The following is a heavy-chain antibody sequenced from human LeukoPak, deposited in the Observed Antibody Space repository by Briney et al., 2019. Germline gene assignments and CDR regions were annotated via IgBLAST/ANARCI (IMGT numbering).Heavy chain of an antibody. CDR2: ISAYNGNT. V-gene: IGHV1-18*01. Sequence: GVSVKVSCKASGYTFTSYGISWVRQAPGQGLEWMGWISAYNGNTNYAQKLQGRVTMTTDTSTSTAYMELRSLRSDDTAVYYCARDTEYYYDSSGYPPFDYWGQGTLVTVSS. D-gene: IGHD3-22*01. J-gene: IGHJ4*02. CDR3: ARDTEYYYDSSGYPPFDY. CDR1: GYTFTSYG.